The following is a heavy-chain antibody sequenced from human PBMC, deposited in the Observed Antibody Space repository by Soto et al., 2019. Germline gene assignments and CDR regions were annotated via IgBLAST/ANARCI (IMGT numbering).Heavy chain of an antibody. CDR3: AKARVRIVGANSFDY. V-gene: IGHV3-30*18. CDR2: ISDDGDKR. J-gene: IGHJ4*02. Sequence: SLRLCCVGSGFTFSNYGMHWVRQPPGKGLEWVALISDDGDKRYYADSVRGRLIISRDNSKDTLYLQMNSLGPDDTAVYFCAKARVRIVGANSFDYWGQGTPVTVSS. CDR1: GFTFSNYG. D-gene: IGHD1-26*01.